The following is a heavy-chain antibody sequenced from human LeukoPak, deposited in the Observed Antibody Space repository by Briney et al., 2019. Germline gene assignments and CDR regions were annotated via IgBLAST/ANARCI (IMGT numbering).Heavy chain of an antibody. CDR1: GYTFTGYY. CDR2: INPNSGGT. D-gene: IGHD3-3*02. V-gene: IGHV1-2*02. CDR3: ARGTSSRIFGVAMPLDY. J-gene: IGHJ4*02. Sequence: ASVKVSCKASGYTFTGYYMHWVRQAPGQGLEWMGWINPNSGGTNYAQKFQGRVTMTRDTSISTAYMELSRLRSDDTAVYYCARGTSSRIFGVAMPLDYWGQGTLVTVSS.